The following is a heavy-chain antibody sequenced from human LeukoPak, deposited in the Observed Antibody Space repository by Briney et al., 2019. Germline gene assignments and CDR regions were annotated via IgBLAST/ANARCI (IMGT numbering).Heavy chain of an antibody. CDR1: GFIFSSYS. J-gene: IGHJ4*02. D-gene: IGHD4-17*01. CDR3: ARERKDYGFDY. V-gene: IGHV3-74*01. Sequence: GGSLRLSCAASGFIFSSYSMNWVRQAPGKGLVWLSRINADGQSVGYADSVRGRFTISRDNAKNSLYLQMNSLRAEDTAVYYCARERKDYGFDYWGQGTLVTVSS. CDR2: INADGQSV.